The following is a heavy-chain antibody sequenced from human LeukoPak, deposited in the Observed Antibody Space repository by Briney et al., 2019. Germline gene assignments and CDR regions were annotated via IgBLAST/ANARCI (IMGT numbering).Heavy chain of an antibody. CDR2: IIPIFGTA. D-gene: IGHD3-22*01. CDR3: ARDSNYYYDSSGYYLNFDY. V-gene: IGHV1-69*13. CDR1: GGTFSSYA. J-gene: IGHJ4*02. Sequence: SVKVSCKASGGTFSSYAISWVRQAPGQGLEWMGGIIPIFGTANYAQKFQGRVTITADESTSTAYMELSSLRSEDTAVYYCARDSNYYYDSSGYYLNFDYWGQGTLVTVSP.